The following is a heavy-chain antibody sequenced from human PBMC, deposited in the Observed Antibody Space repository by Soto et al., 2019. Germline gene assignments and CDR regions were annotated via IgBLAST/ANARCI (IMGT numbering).Heavy chain of an antibody. V-gene: IGHV3-23*01. CDR3: PRYYYGMDV. J-gene: IGHJ6*02. Sequence: GGSLRLSCAASGFTFSSYAMSWVRQAPGKGLEWVSAISGSGGSTYYAHSVKGRFTISRDNSKNTLYLHMNSLRAEDTAVYYCPRYYYGMDVWGQGTTVTVSS. CDR1: GFTFSSYA. CDR2: ISGSGGST.